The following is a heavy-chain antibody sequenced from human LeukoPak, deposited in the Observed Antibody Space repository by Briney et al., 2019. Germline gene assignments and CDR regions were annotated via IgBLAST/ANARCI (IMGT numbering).Heavy chain of an antibody. CDR1: GFTFSSFW. V-gene: IGHV3-48*04. D-gene: IGHD1-26*01. Sequence: GGSLRLSCAASGFTFSSFWMGWVRQAPGKGLEWVSHISGSGYAIHHPGSVKGRFTISRDNAKNSLYLQMNSLRVEDSAVYYCARLSGTYSRGGDHWGQGTLVTVSS. J-gene: IGHJ4*02. CDR2: ISGSGYAI. CDR3: ARLSGTYSRGGDH.